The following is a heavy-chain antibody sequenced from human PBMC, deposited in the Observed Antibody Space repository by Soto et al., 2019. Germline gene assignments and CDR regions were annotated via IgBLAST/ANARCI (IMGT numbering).Heavy chain of an antibody. CDR1: GGTFSSYT. V-gene: IGHV1-69*04. J-gene: IGHJ4*02. CDR2: IIPILGIA. Sequence: GASVKVSCKASGGTFSSYTIIWARQAPGQGLEWMGRIIPILGIANYAQKFQGRVTITADKSTSTAYMELSSLRSEDTAVYYCARDYGYCTNGVCYGPWFSWGQGTLVTVSS. D-gene: IGHD2-8*01. CDR3: ARDYGYCTNGVCYGPWFS.